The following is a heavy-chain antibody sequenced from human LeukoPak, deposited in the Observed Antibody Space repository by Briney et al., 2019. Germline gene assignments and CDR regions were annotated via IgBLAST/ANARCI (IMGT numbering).Heavy chain of an antibody. CDR1: GFTFSDYY. CDR3: ARSVDTDDAFDI. J-gene: IGHJ3*02. CDR2: ISSSGSTI. Sequence: GGSLRLSCAASGFTFSDYYMSWIRLAPGKGLEWVSYISSSGSTIYYADSVKGRFTISRDNAKNSLYLQMNSLRAEDTAVYYCARSVDTDDAFDIWGQGTMVTVSS. D-gene: IGHD5-18*01. V-gene: IGHV3-11*04.